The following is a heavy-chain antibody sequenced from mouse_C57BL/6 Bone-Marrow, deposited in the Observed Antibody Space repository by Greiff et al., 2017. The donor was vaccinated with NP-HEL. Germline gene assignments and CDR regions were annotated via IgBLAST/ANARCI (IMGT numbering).Heavy chain of an antibody. CDR1: GYTFTSYW. CDR2: IHPNSGST. CDR3: AREEYDAAYYYAMDY. J-gene: IGHJ4*01. V-gene: IGHV1-64*01. Sequence: QVQLQQPGAELVKPGASVTLSCKASGYTFTSYWMHWVKQRPGQGLEWIGMIHPNSGSTNYNEKFKSKATLTVDKSSSTAYMQLSSLTSEDSAVYYCAREEYDAAYYYAMDYWGQGTSVTVSS. D-gene: IGHD2-12*01.